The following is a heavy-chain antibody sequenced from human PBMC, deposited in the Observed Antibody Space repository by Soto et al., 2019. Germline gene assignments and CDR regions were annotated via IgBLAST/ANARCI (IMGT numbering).Heavy chain of an antibody. V-gene: IGHV3-11*01. CDR2: ISSSGSTK. CDR3: ARFISVVPIAMEDY. J-gene: IGHJ4*02. D-gene: IGHD2-15*01. Sequence: QVQLVESGGGLVKPGGSLRLSCAASGFTFSDYYMSWIRQAPGKGLEWISYISSSGSTKYYTQSVEGRFTVSRDNAKNSLYLEMSGLRAEDTAVYYCARFISVVPIAMEDYWGQGTLVTVSS. CDR1: GFTFSDYY.